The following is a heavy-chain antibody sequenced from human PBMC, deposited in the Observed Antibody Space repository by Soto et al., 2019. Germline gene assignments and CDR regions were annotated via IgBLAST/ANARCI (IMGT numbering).Heavy chain of an antibody. V-gene: IGHV1-8*02. D-gene: IGHD6-13*01. J-gene: IGHJ4*02. Sequence: ASVKVSCKASGYTFTNNDVSWVRQATGQGLEWMGWMNPGSGDTGYAQKFQGRVTMTRDISIATAYMELNSLTSEDTAIYYCAGGAAADYFDYWGQGTLVTVSS. CDR3: AGGAAADYFDY. CDR1: GYTFTNND. CDR2: MNPGSGDT.